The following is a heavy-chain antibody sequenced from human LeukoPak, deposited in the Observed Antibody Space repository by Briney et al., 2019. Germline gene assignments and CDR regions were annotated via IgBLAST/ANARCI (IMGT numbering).Heavy chain of an antibody. J-gene: IGHJ4*02. CDR3: ARGDGYYLDF. D-gene: IGHD3-22*01. V-gene: IGHV4-59*01. Sequence: PSETLSLTCNVSGDSISSYYWSWLRQPPGKELQWIGYIYYSGSTKYNPSLQSRVTLSVDTSKNLFFLNMNSMTAADTAVYYCARGDGYYLDFWGPGNLVTGSS. CDR2: IYYSGST. CDR1: GDSISSYY.